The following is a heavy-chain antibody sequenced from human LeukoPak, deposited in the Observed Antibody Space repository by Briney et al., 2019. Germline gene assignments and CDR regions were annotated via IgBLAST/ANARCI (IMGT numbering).Heavy chain of an antibody. Sequence: PSETLSLTCTVSGGSISSYYWSWIRQPAGKGLEWIGRIYTSGSTNYNPSLKSRVTMSVDTSKNQFSLKLSSVTAADTAVYYCARELGYCSGGSCYADAFGIWGQGTMVTVSS. J-gene: IGHJ3*02. V-gene: IGHV4-4*07. CDR3: ARELGYCSGGSCYADAFGI. CDR1: GGSISSYY. CDR2: IYTSGST. D-gene: IGHD2-15*01.